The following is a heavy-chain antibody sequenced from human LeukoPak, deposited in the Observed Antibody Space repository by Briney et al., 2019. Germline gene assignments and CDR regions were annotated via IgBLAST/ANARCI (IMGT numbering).Heavy chain of an antibody. D-gene: IGHD4-17*01. Sequence: PGGSLRLSCAASGFTFSNYAMHWVRQAPGKGLEWVAVISYDGSNKYYADSVKGRFTISRDNSKNTLYLQMNSLRAEDTAVYYCARIRKDDYGDSYYYYYCMDVWGQGTTVTVSS. V-gene: IGHV3-30-3*01. CDR3: ARIRKDDYGDSYYYYYCMDV. CDR2: ISYDGSNK. CDR1: GFTFSNYA. J-gene: IGHJ6*02.